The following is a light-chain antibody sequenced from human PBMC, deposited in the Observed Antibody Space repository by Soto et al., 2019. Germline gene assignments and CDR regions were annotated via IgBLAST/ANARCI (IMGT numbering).Light chain of an antibody. J-gene: IGLJ1*01. Sequence: QSVLTQPRSVSGSPGQSVTISCTGTSSVVGGYNYVSWYQQHPDKAPKVMIYDVTKRPSGVPDRFSGSKSGNTASLTISGLQAEDETDYYCSSYAGSYIYVFGTGTKVTVL. CDR2: DVT. CDR3: SSYAGSYIYV. CDR1: SSVVGGYNY. V-gene: IGLV2-11*01.